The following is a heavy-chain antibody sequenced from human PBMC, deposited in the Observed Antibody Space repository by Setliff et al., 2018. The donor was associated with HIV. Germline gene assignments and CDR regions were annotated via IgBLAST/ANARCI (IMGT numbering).Heavy chain of an antibody. D-gene: IGHD3-9*01. V-gene: IGHV4-39*01. CDR3: ARQTWEYYDTLTGYYRSPKNFDS. Sequence: PSETLSLTCTVPGGSINRSNYYWGWIRQPPGKGLEWIGTISYTGSNYYDPSLKSRVTISLDTSKNQFFLKLSSVTAPDTAIYYCARQTWEYYDTLTGYYRSPKNFDSWGQGTLVTVSS. J-gene: IGHJ4*02. CDR2: ISYTGSN. CDR1: GGSINRSNYY.